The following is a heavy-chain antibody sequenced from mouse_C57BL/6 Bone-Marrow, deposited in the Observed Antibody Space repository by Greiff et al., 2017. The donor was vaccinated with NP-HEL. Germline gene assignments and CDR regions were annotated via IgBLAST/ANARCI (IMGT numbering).Heavy chain of an antibody. D-gene: IGHD3-1*01. CDR1: GYTFTSYW. Sequence: EVQLQQSGTVLARPGASVKMSCKTSGYTFTSYWMHWVKQRPGQGLEWIGAIYPGNSDTSYNQKFKGKAKLTAVTSASTAYMELSSLTKTDSAVYYCTRERGYLYYFDYWGQGTTLTVSS. V-gene: IGHV1-5*01. CDR3: TRERGYLYYFDY. CDR2: IYPGNSDT. J-gene: IGHJ2*01.